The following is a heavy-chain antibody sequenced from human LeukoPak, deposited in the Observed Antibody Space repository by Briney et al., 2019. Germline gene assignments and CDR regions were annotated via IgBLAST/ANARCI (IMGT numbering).Heavy chain of an antibody. CDR1: GYSISSSYY. J-gene: IGHJ4*02. Sequence: SETLSLTCAVSGYSISSSYYWSWIRQPPGKGLEWIGYIYYSGSTNYNPSLKGRVTISVDTSKNQFSLKLSSVTAADTAVYYCARAPYDFWSGYHFDYWGQGTLVTVSS. CDR2: IYYSGST. D-gene: IGHD3-3*01. V-gene: IGHV4-61*01. CDR3: ARAPYDFWSGYHFDY.